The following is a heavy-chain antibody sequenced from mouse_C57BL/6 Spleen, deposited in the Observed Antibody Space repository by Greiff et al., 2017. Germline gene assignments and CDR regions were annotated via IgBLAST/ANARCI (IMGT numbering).Heavy chain of an antibody. D-gene: IGHD1-1*01. Sequence: VQLQQSGPELVKPGASVKISCKASGYTFTDYYMNWVKQSHGKSLEWIGDINPNNGGTSYNQKFKGKATLTVDKSSSTAYMELRSLTSEDSAVXYCARSSPLITTVVAFDYWGQGTTLTVSS. CDR3: ARSSPLITTVVAFDY. CDR2: INPNNGGT. J-gene: IGHJ2*01. V-gene: IGHV1-26*01. CDR1: GYTFTDYY.